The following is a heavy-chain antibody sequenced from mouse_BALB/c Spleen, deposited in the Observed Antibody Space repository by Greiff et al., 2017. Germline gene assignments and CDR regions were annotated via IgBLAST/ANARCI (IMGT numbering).Heavy chain of an antibody. Sequence: EVQRVESGGGLVQPGGSRKLSCAASGFTFSSFGMHWVRQAPEKGLEWVAYISSGSSTIYYADTVKGRFTISRDNPKNTLFLQMTSLRSEDTAMYYCARSGIPFDYWGQGTTLTVSS. J-gene: IGHJ2*01. CDR1: GFTFSSFG. CDR2: ISSGSSTI. V-gene: IGHV5-17*02. D-gene: IGHD3-2*02. CDR3: ARSGIPFDY.